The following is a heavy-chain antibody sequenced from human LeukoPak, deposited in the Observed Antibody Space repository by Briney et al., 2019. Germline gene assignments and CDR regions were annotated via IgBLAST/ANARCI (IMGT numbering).Heavy chain of an antibody. J-gene: IGHJ3*02. CDR3: AREGYGVSWCAFDI. CDR1: GGTFSSYA. V-gene: IGHV1-69*04. D-gene: IGHD4-17*01. Sequence: LEASVKVSCKASGGTFSSYAISWVRQAPGQGLEWMGRIIPILGIANYAQKFQGRVTITADKSTSTAYMELSSLRSEDTAVYYCAREGYGVSWCAFDIWGQGTMVTVSS. CDR2: IIPILGIA.